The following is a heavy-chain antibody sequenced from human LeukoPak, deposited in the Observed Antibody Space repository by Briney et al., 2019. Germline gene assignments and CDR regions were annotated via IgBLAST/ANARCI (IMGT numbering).Heavy chain of an antibody. Sequence: SETLSLTCTVSGGSISSYYWSWIRQPPGNGLEWIGYIYTSGSTNYNPSLKSRVTISVDTSKNQFSLKLSSVTAADTAVYYCARHGGWYSSGWRTPFDYWGQGTLVTVSS. CDR1: GGSISSYY. CDR3: ARHGGWYSSGWRTPFDY. J-gene: IGHJ4*02. V-gene: IGHV4-4*09. CDR2: IYTSGST. D-gene: IGHD6-19*01.